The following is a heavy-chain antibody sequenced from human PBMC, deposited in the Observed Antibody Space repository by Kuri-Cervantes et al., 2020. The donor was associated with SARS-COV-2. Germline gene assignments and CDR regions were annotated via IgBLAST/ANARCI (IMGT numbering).Heavy chain of an antibody. CDR2: IKQDGSEK. D-gene: IGHD2-2*02. J-gene: IGHJ4*02. V-gene: IGHV3-7*01. Sequence: GGSLRLSCAASGLTFSTYAMSWVRQAPGKGLEWVANIKQDGSEKYYVDSVKGRFTISRDNAKNSLYLQMNSRRAKDTAVYYCASGGDCSSTSCYRAEVNWGQGTLVTVSS. CDR3: ASGGDCSSTSCYRAEVN. CDR1: GLTFSTYA.